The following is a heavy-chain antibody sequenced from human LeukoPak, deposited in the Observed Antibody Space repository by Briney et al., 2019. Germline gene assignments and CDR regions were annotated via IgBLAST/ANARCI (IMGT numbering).Heavy chain of an antibody. V-gene: IGHV4-38-2*02. CDR3: ARAPKNQLLGSPYYYYYYMDV. CDR1: GYSISSGYY. D-gene: IGHD2-2*01. CDR2: IYHSGST. J-gene: IGHJ6*03. Sequence: SETLSLTCTVSGYSISSGYYWGWIRPPPGKGLEWIGSIYHSGSTYYNPSLKSRVTISVDTSKNQFSLKLSSVTAADTAVYYCARAPKNQLLGSPYYYYYYMDVCGKGTTVTVSS.